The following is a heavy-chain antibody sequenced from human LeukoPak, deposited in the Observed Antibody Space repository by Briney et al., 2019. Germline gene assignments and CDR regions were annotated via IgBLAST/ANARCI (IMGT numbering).Heavy chain of an antibody. CDR3: ARLLGYCSSTSCYTGLVDC. CDR1: GVSISSGGYY. J-gene: IGHJ4*02. Sequence: SETLSLTCTVSGVSISSGGYYWSWIRQHPGKGLEWIGYIYYSGSTYYNPSLKSRVTISVDTSKNLFSLKLSSVTAAGTAVCYCARLLGYCSSTSCYTGLVDCWGQGTLVTVSS. CDR2: IYYSGST. V-gene: IGHV4-31*03. D-gene: IGHD2-2*02.